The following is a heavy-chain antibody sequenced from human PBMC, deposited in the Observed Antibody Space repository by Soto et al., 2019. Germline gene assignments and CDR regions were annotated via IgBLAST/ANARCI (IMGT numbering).Heavy chain of an antibody. D-gene: IGHD3-22*01. CDR3: AKDRSSLGWLALGAPFDS. CDR1: GFTFSNYA. J-gene: IGHJ4*02. CDR2: ISANGRNA. V-gene: IGHV3-23*01. Sequence: EVHLLESGGYVVQPGRSLRLSCAASGFTFSNYAMNWIRQAPGKGLEWLSSISANGRNAYYADSVKGRFTISRDRSKNTLYLQLDSLRVEDTAIYFCAKDRSSLGWLALGAPFDSWGQGTLVTVSS.